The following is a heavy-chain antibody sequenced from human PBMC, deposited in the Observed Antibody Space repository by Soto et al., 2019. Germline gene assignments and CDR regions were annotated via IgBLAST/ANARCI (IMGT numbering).Heavy chain of an antibody. D-gene: IGHD1-26*01. CDR1: GGTFSSYA. V-gene: IGHV1-69*13. CDR3: ARDGRTADHYYYGMDV. CDR2: IIPIFGTA. Sequence: ASVKVSCKASGGTFSSYAISWVRQAPGQGLEWMGGIIPIFGTANYAQKFQGRVTITADESTSTAYMELSSLRSEDTAVYYCARDGRTADHYYYGMDVWGQGTTVTVSS. J-gene: IGHJ6*02.